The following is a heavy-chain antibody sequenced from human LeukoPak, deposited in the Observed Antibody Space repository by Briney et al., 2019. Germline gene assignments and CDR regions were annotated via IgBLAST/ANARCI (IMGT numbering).Heavy chain of an antibody. D-gene: IGHD3-3*01. CDR3: ARDFRGGYDFWSGYYTPYYLDY. CDR1: GYSISSGYY. J-gene: IGHJ4*02. CDR2: IYHSGKS. Sequence: SETLSLTCTVSGYSISSGYYWGWIRQPPGKGLEWIASIYHSGKSYYNPSLESRVTISVDTSKNHFSLKLSSVTAADTAVYYCARDFRGGYDFWSGYYTPYYLDYWGQGTLVTVSP. V-gene: IGHV4-38-2*02.